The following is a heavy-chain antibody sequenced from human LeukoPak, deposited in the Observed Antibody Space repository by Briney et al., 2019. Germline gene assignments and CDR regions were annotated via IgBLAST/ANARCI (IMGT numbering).Heavy chain of an antibody. CDR3: ARQGTMVRSFGY. Sequence: GESLRISCKGSGYSFTSYWISWVRQMPGKGLEWMGRIDPSDSYTNYSPSFQGHVTISADKSVSTAYLQWSSLKASDTAMYYCARQGTMVRSFGYWGQGTLVTVSS. V-gene: IGHV5-10-1*01. CDR1: GYSFTSYW. J-gene: IGHJ4*02. D-gene: IGHD3-10*01. CDR2: IDPSDSYT.